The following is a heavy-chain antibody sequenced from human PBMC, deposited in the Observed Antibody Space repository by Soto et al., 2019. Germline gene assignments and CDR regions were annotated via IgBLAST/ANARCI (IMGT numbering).Heavy chain of an antibody. Sequence: QEQLVQSGAEVKKPGSSVKVSCKDSGGLFSSFAISWVRQAPGQGLEWMGGIIPVFGTTNYAQKFQGRVTITADESTNTAYMELSGLTSDDTAMYYCARGGGPYVWFNEFWGQGTQVTVSS. J-gene: IGHJ4*02. D-gene: IGHD3-16*01. V-gene: IGHV1-69*01. CDR2: IIPVFGTT. CDR3: ARGGGPYVWFNEF. CDR1: GGLFSSFA.